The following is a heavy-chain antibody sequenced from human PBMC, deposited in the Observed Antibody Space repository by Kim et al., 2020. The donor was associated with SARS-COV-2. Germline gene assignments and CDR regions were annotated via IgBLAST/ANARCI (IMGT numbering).Heavy chain of an antibody. V-gene: IGHV3-64*01. CDR3: ASLPLGY. D-gene: IGHD7-27*01. J-gene: IGHJ4*02. Sequence: GSLRLSCAASGFTFSSYAMHWVRQAPGKGLEYVSAISSNGGSTYYANSVKGRFTISRDNSKNTLYLQMGSLRAEDMAVYYCASLPLGYWGQGTLVTVSS. CDR1: GFTFSSYA. CDR2: ISSNGGST.